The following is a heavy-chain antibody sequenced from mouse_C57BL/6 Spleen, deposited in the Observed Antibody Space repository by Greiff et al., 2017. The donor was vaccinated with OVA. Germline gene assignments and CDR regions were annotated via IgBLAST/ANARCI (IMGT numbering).Heavy chain of an antibody. V-gene: IGHV1-64*01. CDR2: IHPNSGST. D-gene: IGHD1-1*01. CDR1: GYTFTSYW. Sequence: VQLQQPGAELVKPGASVKLSCKASGYTFTSYWMHWVKRRPGQGLEWIGMIHPNSGSTNYNEKFKSKATLTVDKSSSTAYMQLSSLTSEDSAVYYCARGHYGSSPYYFDYWGQGTTLTVSS. CDR3: ARGHYGSSPYYFDY. J-gene: IGHJ2*01.